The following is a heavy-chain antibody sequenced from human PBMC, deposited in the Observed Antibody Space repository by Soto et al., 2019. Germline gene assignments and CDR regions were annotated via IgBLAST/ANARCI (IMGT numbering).Heavy chain of an antibody. CDR3: AIGATVVTTPNYGMDV. CDR2: IIPILGIA. CDR1: GGTFSSYT. V-gene: IGHV1-69*02. Sequence: QVQLVQSGAEVKKPGSSVKVSCKASGGTFSSYTISWVRQAPGQGLEWMGRIIPILGIANYAQKFQGRVTITADKSTNXAYMELSSLRSEDTAVYYCAIGATVVTTPNYGMDVWGQGTTVTVSS. D-gene: IGHD4-17*01. J-gene: IGHJ6*02.